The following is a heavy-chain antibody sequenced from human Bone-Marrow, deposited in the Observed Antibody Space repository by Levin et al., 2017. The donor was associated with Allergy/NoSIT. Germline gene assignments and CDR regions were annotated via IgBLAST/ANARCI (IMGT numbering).Heavy chain of an antibody. V-gene: IGHV2-5*02. CDR2: IYWDDDT. D-gene: IGHD4-11*01. CDR3: AHGPGTTAAVFDH. CDR1: GFSLTTTGLD. Sequence: SGPTLVKHTQTLTLTCTFSGFSLTTTGLDVAWIRQPPGKALEWLALIYWDDDTRYSPSLRTRITITKDTSKNQVVLRMTNMDPVDTATYYCAHGPGTTAAVFDHWGQGLLVTVS. J-gene: IGHJ4*02.